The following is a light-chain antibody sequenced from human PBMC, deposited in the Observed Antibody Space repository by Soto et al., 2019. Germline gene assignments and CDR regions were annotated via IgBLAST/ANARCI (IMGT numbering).Light chain of an antibody. CDR2: GAS. V-gene: IGKV3-20*01. J-gene: IGKJ2*01. Sequence: EIVLTQSPGTLSLSPGERATLSCSASQSVSNSYLAWYQQKPGQAPRLLIYGASSRATDIPDRFSGSGSGTDFTLTISRLEPEDFAVYYCQQYGSSQYTFGQGTKLEIK. CDR3: QQYGSSQYT. CDR1: QSVSNSY.